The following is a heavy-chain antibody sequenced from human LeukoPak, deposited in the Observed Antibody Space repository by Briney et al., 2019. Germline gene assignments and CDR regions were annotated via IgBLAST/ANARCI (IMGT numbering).Heavy chain of an antibody. J-gene: IGHJ6*03. CDR1: GGTFSSYA. CDR2: IIPIFGTA. Sequence: GSSVKVSCKASGGTFSSYAISWVRQAPGQGLEWMGGIIPIFGTANYAQKFQGRVTITTDESTGTAYMELSSLRSEDTAVYYCAGTTVPPYYYYYMDVWGKGTTVTVSS. V-gene: IGHV1-69*05. D-gene: IGHD4-11*01. CDR3: AGTTVPPYYYYYMDV.